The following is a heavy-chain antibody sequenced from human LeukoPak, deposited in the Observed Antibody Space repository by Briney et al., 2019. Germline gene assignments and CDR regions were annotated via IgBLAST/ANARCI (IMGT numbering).Heavy chain of an antibody. Sequence: SETLSLTCAVYGGSFSGYYWSWIRQPPGKGLEWIGEINHTGSTNYNPSLKSRVTTSVDTSKNQFSLKLSSVTAADTAVYYCARRASHANWFDPWGQGTLVTVSS. V-gene: IGHV4-34*01. J-gene: IGHJ5*02. CDR1: GGSFSGYY. CDR3: ARRASHANWFDP. CDR2: INHTGST.